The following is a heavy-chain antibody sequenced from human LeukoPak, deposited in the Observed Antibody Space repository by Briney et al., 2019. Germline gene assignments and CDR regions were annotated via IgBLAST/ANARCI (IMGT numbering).Heavy chain of an antibody. CDR3: VGARGYGDQLDY. CDR2: ISSSGSTI. Sequence: GGSLRLSCAVSGFPLSSYAMSWVRQAPGKGLEWVSYISSSGSTIYYADSVKGRFTISRDNAKNSLYLQMNSLRAEDTAVYYCVGARGYGDQLDYWGQGTLVTVSS. CDR1: GFPLSSYA. D-gene: IGHD4-17*01. V-gene: IGHV3-48*03. J-gene: IGHJ4*02.